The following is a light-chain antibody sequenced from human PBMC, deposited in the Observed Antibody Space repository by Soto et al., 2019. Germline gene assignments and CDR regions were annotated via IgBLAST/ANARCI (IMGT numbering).Light chain of an antibody. CDR1: QSISSN. CDR3: QHYNGYPYT. CDR2: RTS. V-gene: IGKV3-15*01. Sequence: EIVMTQSPATLSVSPGERATLSCRASQSISSNLAWYQQKPGQAPRLLMFRTSSRATGFPARFSGSGSGTEFNLTISSLQSEDFATYFCQHYNGYPYTFGPGTKLEI. J-gene: IGKJ2*01.